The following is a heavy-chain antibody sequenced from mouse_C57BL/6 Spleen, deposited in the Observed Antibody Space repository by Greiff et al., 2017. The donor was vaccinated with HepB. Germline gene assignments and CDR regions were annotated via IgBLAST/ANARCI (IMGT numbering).Heavy chain of an antibody. D-gene: IGHD2-4*01. J-gene: IGHJ1*03. Sequence: EVKLMESGGGLVQPKGSLKLSCAASGFSFNTYAMNWVRQAPGKGLEWVARIRSKSNNYATYYADSVKDRFTISSDDSESMLYLQMNNLKTEDTAMYYCVRSYDSFYWYFDVWGTGTTVTVSS. CDR2: IRSKSNNYAT. CDR3: VRSYDSFYWYFDV. CDR1: GFSFNTYA. V-gene: IGHV10-1*01.